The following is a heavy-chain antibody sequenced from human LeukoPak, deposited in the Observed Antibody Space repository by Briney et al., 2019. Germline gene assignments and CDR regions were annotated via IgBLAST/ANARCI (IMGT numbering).Heavy chain of an antibody. Sequence: PGGSLRLSCAAPGITLNTYTINWVRQAPGKGLEWVSSIVTGTGIYYADSVKGRFTISIDNAKNSLYLQMNSLRAEDTGVYYCARDKPDIAAPDVWGKGTTVTVSS. CDR1: GITLNTYT. J-gene: IGHJ6*04. CDR2: IVTGTGI. CDR3: ARDKPDIAAPDV. V-gene: IGHV3-21*01. D-gene: IGHD6-13*01.